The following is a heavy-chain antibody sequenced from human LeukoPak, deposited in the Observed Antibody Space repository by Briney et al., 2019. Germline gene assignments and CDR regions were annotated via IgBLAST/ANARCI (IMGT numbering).Heavy chain of an antibody. D-gene: IGHD3-10*01. Sequence: GGSLRLSCAASGFTVSSNYMSWVRQAPGKGLEWVSVIYSGGSTYYADSVKGRFTISRDNSKNTLYLQMNSLRAEDTAVYYCARVVRTISRYGSGSYYDYWGQGTLVTVSS. V-gene: IGHV3-66*01. CDR3: ARVVRTISRYGSGSYYDY. CDR2: IYSGGST. J-gene: IGHJ4*02. CDR1: GFTVSSNY.